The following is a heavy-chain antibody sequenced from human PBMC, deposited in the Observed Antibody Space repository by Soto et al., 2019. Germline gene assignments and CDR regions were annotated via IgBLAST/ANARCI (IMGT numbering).Heavy chain of an antibody. Sequence: TSETLSLTCSVSSGSISSYYWSWIRQHPGKGLEWIGYIYYSGSTYYNPSLKSRVTISVDTSKNQFSLKLSSVTAADTAVYYCARLVGVAISPWGQGTLVTVSS. CDR2: IYYSGST. V-gene: IGHV4-59*06. CDR1: SGSISSYY. CDR3: ARLVGVAISP. D-gene: IGHD3-9*01. J-gene: IGHJ4*02.